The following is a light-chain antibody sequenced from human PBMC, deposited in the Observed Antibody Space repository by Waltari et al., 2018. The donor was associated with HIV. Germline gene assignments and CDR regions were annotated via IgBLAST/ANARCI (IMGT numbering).Light chain of an antibody. CDR3: SSYTSSSTWV. J-gene: IGLJ3*02. CDR2: DVS. V-gene: IGLV2-14*03. Sequence: QSALTQPASVSGSPGQSITISCTGTSSDVGGYNYVSWYQQNPGKAPKLMIYDVSNRPSGVSNRVSGAKAGNPASLTISGLQAEDEADYYCSSYTSSSTWVFGGGTKLTVL. CDR1: SSDVGGYNY.